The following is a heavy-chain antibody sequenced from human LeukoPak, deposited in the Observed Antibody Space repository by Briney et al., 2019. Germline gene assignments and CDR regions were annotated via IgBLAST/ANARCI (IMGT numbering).Heavy chain of an antibody. J-gene: IGHJ4*02. CDR1: GYTFTSYG. CDR3: ARDEVAAAGSYFDY. CDR2: TSAYNGNT. D-gene: IGHD6-25*01. V-gene: IGHV1-18*01. Sequence: ASVKVSCKASGYTFTSYGISWVRQAPGQGLEWMGWTSAYNGNTNYAQKFQGRVTMTTDTSKSTVYMELRSLRSDDTAVYYCARDEVAAAGSYFDYWGQGTLVTVSS.